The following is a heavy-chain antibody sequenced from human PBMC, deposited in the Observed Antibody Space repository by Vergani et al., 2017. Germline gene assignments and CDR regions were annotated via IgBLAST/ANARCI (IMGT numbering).Heavy chain of an antibody. CDR3: TRGWYYDSIAYWAY. D-gene: IGHD3-22*01. V-gene: IGHV3-30*03. J-gene: IGHJ4*02. CDR1: GFTFSSYG. Sequence: QVQLVESGGGVVQPGRSLRLSCAASGFTFSSYGMHWVRQAPGKGLGWVAVISYDGSNKYYADSVKGRFTISRDNSKNTLYLQMNSLRAEDTAVYYCTRGWYYDSIAYWAYWGQGTLVTVSS. CDR2: ISYDGSNK.